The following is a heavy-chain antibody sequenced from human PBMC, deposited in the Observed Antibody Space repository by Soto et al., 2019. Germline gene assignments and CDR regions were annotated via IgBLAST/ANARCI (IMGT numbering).Heavy chain of an antibody. CDR2: IIPILGIA. CDR3: ARSGVWEPRDY. D-gene: IGHD1-26*01. Sequence: SVKVSCKASGGTFSSYTISWVRQAPGQGLEWMGRIIPILGIANYAQKFQGRVTMTTDKSTSTAYMELRSLRSDDTAVYYCARSGVWEPRDYWGQGTLVTVSS. CDR1: GGTFSSYT. J-gene: IGHJ4*02. V-gene: IGHV1-69*02.